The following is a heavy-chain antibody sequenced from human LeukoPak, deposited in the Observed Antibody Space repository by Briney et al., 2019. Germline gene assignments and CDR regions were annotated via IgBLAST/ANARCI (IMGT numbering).Heavy chain of an antibody. V-gene: IGHV4-59*01. Sequence: PSETLSLTCTVSGGSISSYYWSWIRQPPGKGLEWIGYIYYSGSTNYTPSLKSRVTISVDMSKNQFSLKLSSVTAADTAVYYCARGGGVRGVISYWGQGTLVTVSS. J-gene: IGHJ4*02. D-gene: IGHD3-10*01. CDR1: GGSISSYY. CDR3: ARGGGVRGVISY. CDR2: IYYSGST.